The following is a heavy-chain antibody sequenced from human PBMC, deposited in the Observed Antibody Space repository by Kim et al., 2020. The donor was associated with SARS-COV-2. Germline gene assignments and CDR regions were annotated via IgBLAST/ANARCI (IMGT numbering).Heavy chain of an antibody. Sequence: GSLRLSCAASGFTFSSYWMSWVRQAPGKGLEWVANIKQDGSEKYYVDSVKGRFTISRDNAKNSLYLQMNSLRAEDTAVYYCARDRVALPLAGYYDSSGYRFVDYGMDVWGQGTTVTVSS. J-gene: IGHJ6*02. CDR2: IKQDGSEK. CDR3: ARDRVALPLAGYYDSSGYRFVDYGMDV. CDR1: GFTFSSYW. D-gene: IGHD3-22*01. V-gene: IGHV3-7*01.